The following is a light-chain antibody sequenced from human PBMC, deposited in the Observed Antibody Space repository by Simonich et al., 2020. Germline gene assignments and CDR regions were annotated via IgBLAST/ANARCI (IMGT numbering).Light chain of an antibody. CDR3: SSYTSSSTLV. J-gene: IGLJ3*02. V-gene: IGLV2-14*01. Sequence: QSALTQPASVSGSPGQSITISCTGTSSDVGGYNYVSWYQQHPGKPPKLMIYDGSKRPSGVSKRFSGSKSGNTASLTISGLQAEDEADYYCSSYTSSSTLVFGGGTKLTVL. CDR2: DGS. CDR1: SSDVGGYNY.